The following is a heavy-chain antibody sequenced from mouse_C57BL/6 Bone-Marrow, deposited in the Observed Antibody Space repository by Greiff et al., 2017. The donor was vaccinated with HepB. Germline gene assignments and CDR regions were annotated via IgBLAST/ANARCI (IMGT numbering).Heavy chain of an antibody. D-gene: IGHD1-1*01. V-gene: IGHV5-9-1*02. CDR1: GFTFSSYA. CDR3: TRVGYYYGSSYEGYAMDY. Sequence: EVHLVESGEGLVKPGGSLKLSCAASGFTFSSYAMSWVRQTPEKRLEWVAYISSGGDYIYYADTVKGRFTISRDNARNTLYLQMSSLKSEDTAMYYCTRVGYYYGSSYEGYAMDYWGQGTSVTVSS. CDR2: ISSGGDYI. J-gene: IGHJ4*01.